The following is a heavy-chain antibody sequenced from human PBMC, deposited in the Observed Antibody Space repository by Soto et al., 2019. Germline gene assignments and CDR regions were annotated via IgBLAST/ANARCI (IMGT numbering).Heavy chain of an antibody. V-gene: IGHV4-59*08. CDR2: MYNSGNK. J-gene: IGHJ3*02. CDR3: ARGVSSAPDVFDI. D-gene: IGHD3-22*01. CDR1: GGSISSYY. Sequence: SETLSLTCTVSGGSISSYYWSWIRQPPGKGLECIGYMYNSGNKKYNPSLKRRVTISVDKSKNQFSLKMSSVTAAHTAVYYCARGVSSAPDVFDIWGQGTMVTVSS.